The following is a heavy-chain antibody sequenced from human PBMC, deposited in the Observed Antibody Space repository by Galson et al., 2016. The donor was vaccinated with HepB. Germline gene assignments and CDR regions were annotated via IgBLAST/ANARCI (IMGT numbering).Heavy chain of an antibody. Sequence: SLRLSCAASGFTFSHYWMYWVRQAPGKGLEWVGRIYSKADGGTIDYAAPVKGRFIISRDDSQNTLYLQMNSLRTEDTAIYYCTVGSYFYGSASMDPWGQGTLVTVSS. D-gene: IGHD3-10*01. CDR3: TVGSYFYGSASMDP. V-gene: IGHV3-15*01. J-gene: IGHJ5*02. CDR2: IYSKADGGTI. CDR1: GFTFSHYW.